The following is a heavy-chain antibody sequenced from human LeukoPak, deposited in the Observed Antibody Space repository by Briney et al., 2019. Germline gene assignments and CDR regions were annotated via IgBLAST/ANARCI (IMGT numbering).Heavy chain of an antibody. J-gene: IGHJ4*02. CDR1: GASINSSGYY. CDR3: ARHRAGYHLDW. D-gene: IGHD3-9*01. CDR2: HYYSGST. V-gene: IGHV4-39*01. Sequence: SGTLFLTCTVSGASINSSGYYWGWIRQPPGKGLEWIGSHYYSGSTYYNPSLKSRVTISVDTSKNHFSLKLNSVTAADTAVYYCARHRAGYHLDWWGQGTLVTVSS.